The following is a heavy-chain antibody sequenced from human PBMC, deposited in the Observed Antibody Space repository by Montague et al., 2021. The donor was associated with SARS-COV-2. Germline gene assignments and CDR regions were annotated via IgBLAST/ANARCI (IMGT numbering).Heavy chain of an antibody. Sequence: SLRLSCAASGFTFGDYAMHWFRQAPGKGLEWVSGISWNSGSIGYADSVKGRFTISRDNAKNSLYLQMNSLRAEDTALYYCAKDMGSRVYYYSSGFEATGGYGMDVWGQGTTVTVSS. V-gene: IGHV3-9*01. CDR3: AKDMGSRVYYYSSGFEATGGYGMDV. CDR1: GFTFGDYA. CDR2: ISWNSGSI. J-gene: IGHJ6*02. D-gene: IGHD3-22*01.